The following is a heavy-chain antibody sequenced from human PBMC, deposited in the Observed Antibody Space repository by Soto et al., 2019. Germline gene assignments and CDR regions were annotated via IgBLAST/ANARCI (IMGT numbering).Heavy chain of an antibody. CDR3: ASPRDYCVSTSNCFIAFDL. Sequence: GGSLRLSCAASGFAFGDYIMNWVRQAPGRGLEWVASISHNGTYILYADSEKGRFANSRDNAEGSQFLQMSSMRVEDTAIFYCASPRDYCVSTSNCFIAFDLWGQGTRVTVSS. V-gene: IGHV3-21*01. CDR2: ISHNGTYI. J-gene: IGHJ3*01. D-gene: IGHD2-2*01. CDR1: GFAFGDYI.